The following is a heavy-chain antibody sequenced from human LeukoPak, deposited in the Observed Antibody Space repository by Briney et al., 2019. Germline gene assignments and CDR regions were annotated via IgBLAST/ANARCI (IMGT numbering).Heavy chain of an antibody. Sequence: ASVKVSCKASGGTFSRYSISWVRQAPGQGLEWMGRINPILGIANYAQRFQDRVTINADTSTSTAYMELTSLRSEDTAVYYCAGEYDDISHWGQGTLVTLSS. CDR3: AGEYDDISH. CDR1: GGTFSRYS. J-gene: IGHJ4*02. D-gene: IGHD3-9*01. V-gene: IGHV1-69*04. CDR2: INPILGIA.